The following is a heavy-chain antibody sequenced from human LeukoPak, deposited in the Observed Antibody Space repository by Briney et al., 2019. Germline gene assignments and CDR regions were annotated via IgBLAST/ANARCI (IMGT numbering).Heavy chain of an antibody. CDR3: ARVPDYDFWISYNGRDYSYYYGMDV. V-gene: IGHV1-18*01. J-gene: IGHJ6*02. Sequence: GASVTVSCKASGYTFTHYGISWVRQAPGPGLEWMGWISPYNGNTNYEQKFQGRVTMTTDTSTRTAYMELRSLRSDDTAVYYCARVPDYDFWISYNGRDYSYYYGMDVWGQGTSVTVSS. D-gene: IGHD3-3*01. CDR1: GYTFTHYG. CDR2: ISPYNGNT.